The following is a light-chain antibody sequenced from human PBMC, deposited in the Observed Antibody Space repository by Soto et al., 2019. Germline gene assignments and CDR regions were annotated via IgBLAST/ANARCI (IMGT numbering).Light chain of an antibody. V-gene: IGKV1-5*03. Sequence: DIQVTQSPSTLSASVGERVTITCRASQSISSWLAWYQQKPGKAPKLLIYKASSLKSGVPSRFSGSGSGTEFTLTISSLQPDDFATYYCQQYNRFSTFGQGTTLEIK. CDR1: QSISSW. CDR3: QQYNRFST. J-gene: IGKJ2*01. CDR2: KAS.